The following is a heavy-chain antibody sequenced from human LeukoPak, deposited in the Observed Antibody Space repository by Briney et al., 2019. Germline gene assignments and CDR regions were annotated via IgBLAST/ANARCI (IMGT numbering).Heavy chain of an antibody. Sequence: GGSLRLSCAASGFTLSRYDMHWVRQAPGKGLEWVAIISYDGSDKYYADSVKGRFTISGDNSKNTLYVQMNSLGPEDTALYYCARDRGYCSGGSCYSAFDYWGQGTLVTVSS. J-gene: IGHJ4*02. CDR2: ISYDGSDK. CDR3: ARDRGYCSGGSCYSAFDY. CDR1: GFTLSRYD. V-gene: IGHV3-30*04. D-gene: IGHD2-15*01.